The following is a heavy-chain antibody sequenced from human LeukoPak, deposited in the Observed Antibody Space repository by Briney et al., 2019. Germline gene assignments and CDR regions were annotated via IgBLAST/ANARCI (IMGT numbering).Heavy chain of an antibody. J-gene: IGHJ5*02. CDR1: GYTFTGYY. CDR3: ARAEWDRDWFDP. Sequence: ASVKVSCKASGYTFTGYYMHWVRQAPGQGLEWMGWINPNSGGTNYAQKFQGRVTMTRDTSISTAYMELSRLRSDDTAVYYCARAEWDRDWFDPWGQGTLVTVSS. V-gene: IGHV1-2*02. D-gene: IGHD1-26*01. CDR2: INPNSGGT.